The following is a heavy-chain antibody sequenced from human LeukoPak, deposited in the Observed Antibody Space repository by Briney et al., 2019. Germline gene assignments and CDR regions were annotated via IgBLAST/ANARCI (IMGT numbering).Heavy chain of an antibody. Sequence: SVKVSCKASGGTFSSYAISWVRPAPGQGLEWMGGIIPIFGTANYAQKFQGRVTITADESTSTAYMELSSLRSEDTAVYYCARDGGGYYYGSGSYYMDVWGKGTTVTVSS. V-gene: IGHV1-69*13. CDR2: IIPIFGTA. CDR3: ARDGGGYYYGSGSYYMDV. J-gene: IGHJ6*03. CDR1: GGTFSSYA. D-gene: IGHD3-10*01.